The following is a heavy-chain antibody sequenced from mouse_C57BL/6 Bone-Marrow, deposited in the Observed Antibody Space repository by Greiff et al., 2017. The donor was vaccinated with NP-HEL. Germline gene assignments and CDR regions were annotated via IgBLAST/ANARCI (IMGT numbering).Heavy chain of an antibody. CDR3: TGDGYFDY. Sequence: VQLQQSGAGLVRPGASVTLSCTASGFPIKDDYMHWVKQRPEQGLEWIGWIDPENGATEYASKFQGKATITADTSSNTAYLQLSSLTSEDTAVYYCTGDGYFDYWGQGTTLTVSS. CDR2: IDPENGAT. D-gene: IGHD2-3*01. J-gene: IGHJ2*01. V-gene: IGHV14-4*01. CDR1: GFPIKDDY.